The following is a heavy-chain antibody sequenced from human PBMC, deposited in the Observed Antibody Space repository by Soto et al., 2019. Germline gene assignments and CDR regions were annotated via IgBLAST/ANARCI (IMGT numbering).Heavy chain of an antibody. D-gene: IGHD5-18*01. CDR2: ISSSSSYI. Sequence: GGTLRLSCAASGFTLSSYSMNWVRQAQGKGLEWVSSISSSSSYIYYADSVKDRFTISRDNAKNSLYLQMNSLRAEDTAVYYCARDNTARPRDWGQGTLVTVSS. CDR1: GFTLSSYS. J-gene: IGHJ4*02. CDR3: ARDNTARPRD. V-gene: IGHV3-21*01.